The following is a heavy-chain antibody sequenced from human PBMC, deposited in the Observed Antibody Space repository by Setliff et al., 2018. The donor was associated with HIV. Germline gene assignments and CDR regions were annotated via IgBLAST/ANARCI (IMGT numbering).Heavy chain of an antibody. CDR1: GSSFSSVYH. CDR3: ARHLPDVDGYAFDI. Sequence: SETLSLTCAFSGSSFSSVYHWAWIRQPPGKGLECIGTIFHSGGTYYNPSLKSRVTISVDTSKHQFSLRLSSVTAADTAVYYCARHLPDVDGYAFDIWGQGTMVTVSS. D-gene: IGHD3-9*01. J-gene: IGHJ3*02. CDR2: IFHSGGT. V-gene: IGHV4-38-2*01.